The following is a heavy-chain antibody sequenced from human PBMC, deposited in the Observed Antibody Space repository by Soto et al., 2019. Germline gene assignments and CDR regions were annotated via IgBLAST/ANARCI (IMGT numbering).Heavy chain of an antibody. CDR1: GYTFTSYY. V-gene: IGHV1-46*01. CDR3: ARDRVGGGYDFFSGGCIRI. D-gene: IGHD5-12*01. Sequence: ASVKVSCKASGYTFTSYYMHWVRQAPGQGLEWMGIINPSGGSTSYAQKFQGRVTMTRDTSTSTVYMELSSLRSEDTAVYYCARDRVGGGYDFFSGGCIRIWGQGTMVTVSS. CDR2: INPSGGST. J-gene: IGHJ3*02.